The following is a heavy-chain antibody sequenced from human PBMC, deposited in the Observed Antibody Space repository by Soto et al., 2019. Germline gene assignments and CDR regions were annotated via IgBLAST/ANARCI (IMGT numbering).Heavy chain of an antibody. D-gene: IGHD3-3*01. V-gene: IGHV4-39*01. Sequence: SETLSLTCTVSGGSISSSNYYWAWIRQSPGKGLEWIGSVYYNGFTYYNPSPKSRVTISVDTSKNQFSLKLTSVTAADTAVYYCARMGDFWSGPGELDPWGQGTLVTVSS. J-gene: IGHJ5*02. CDR3: ARMGDFWSGPGELDP. CDR1: GGSISSSNYY. CDR2: VYYNGFT.